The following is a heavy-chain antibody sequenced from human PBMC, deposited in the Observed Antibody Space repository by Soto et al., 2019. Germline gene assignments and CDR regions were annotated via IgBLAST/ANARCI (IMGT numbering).Heavy chain of an antibody. CDR1: GFTFSSYG. CDR2: ISYDGSNK. CDR3: AKLGADCSSTSCLGAHAFDI. D-gene: IGHD2-2*01. Sequence: QVQLVESGGGVVQPGRSLRLSCAASGFTFSSYGMHWVRQAPGKGLEWVAGISYDGSNKYYADSVKGRFTISRDNSKHTLYLQMNSLRAEDTAVYYCAKLGADCSSTSCLGAHAFDIWGQGTMVTVSS. V-gene: IGHV3-30*18. J-gene: IGHJ3*02.